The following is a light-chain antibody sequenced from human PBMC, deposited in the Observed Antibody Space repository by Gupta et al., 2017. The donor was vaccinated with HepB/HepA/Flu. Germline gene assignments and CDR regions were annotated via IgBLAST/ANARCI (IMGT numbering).Light chain of an antibody. CDR3: TSFTNSSTVI. V-gene: IGLV2-14*03. J-gene: IGLJ2*01. CDR1: SSDVGNYNY. CDR2: DVS. Sequence: GPSSDVGNYNYVSWYQHHPGKAPKLMISDVSDRPSGVSNRFSGSKSGNTASLTISGLQAEDEADYYCTSFTNSSTVIFGGGTKLTVL.